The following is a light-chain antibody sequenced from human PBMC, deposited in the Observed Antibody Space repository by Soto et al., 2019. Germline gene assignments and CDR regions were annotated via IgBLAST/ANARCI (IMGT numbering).Light chain of an antibody. CDR3: QQRSKWPPEVT. V-gene: IGKV3-11*01. Sequence: EILLTQSPATLSLSPVESATLSCRASQSVSSSLAWYQQKPGQAPRLLIYDASNRATGISARFSGSGSGTDFTLTISSLEPEDFAVYYCQQRSKWPPEVTFGQGTRLEIK. CDR2: DAS. J-gene: IGKJ5*01. CDR1: QSVSSS.